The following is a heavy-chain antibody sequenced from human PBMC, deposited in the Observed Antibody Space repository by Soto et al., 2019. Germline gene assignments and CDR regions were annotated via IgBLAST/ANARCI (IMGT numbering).Heavy chain of an antibody. J-gene: IGHJ5*02. CDR3: ARDLGYYDSSGYYYNWFDP. CDR1: GGTFSSYA. Sequence: VKVSCKASGGTFSSYAISWVRQAPGQGLEWMGGIIPIFGTANYAQKFQGRVTITADESTSTAYMELSSLRSEDTAAYYCARDLGYYDSSGYYYNWFDPWGQGTLVTVSS. D-gene: IGHD3-22*01. V-gene: IGHV1-69*13. CDR2: IIPIFGTA.